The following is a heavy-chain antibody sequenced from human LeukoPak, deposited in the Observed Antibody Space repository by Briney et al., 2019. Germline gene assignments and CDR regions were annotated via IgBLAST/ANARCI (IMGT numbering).Heavy chain of an antibody. J-gene: IGHJ5*02. D-gene: IGHD3-22*01. CDR2: ISSSSSYI. V-gene: IGHV3-21*01. Sequence: GSLRLSCAASGFTFSSYSMNWVRQAPGKGLEWVSSISSSSSYIYYAGSVKGRFTISRDNAKNSLYLQMNSLRAEDTAVYYCARPYYYDSSAADSLFDPWGQGTLVTVSS. CDR3: ARPYYYDSSAADSLFDP. CDR1: GFTFSSYS.